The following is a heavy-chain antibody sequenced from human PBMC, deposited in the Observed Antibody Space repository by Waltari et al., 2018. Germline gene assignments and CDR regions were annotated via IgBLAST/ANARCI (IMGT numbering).Heavy chain of an antibody. D-gene: IGHD3-22*01. J-gene: IGHJ3*02. Sequence: TDYYMHWVQQAPGKGLEWMGRVDPEDGETIYAEKFQGRVTITADTSTDTAYMELSSLRSEDTAVYYCAPDSSGYWHAFDIWGQGTMVTVSS. CDR2: VDPEDGET. V-gene: IGHV1-69-2*01. CDR3: APDSSGYWHAFDI. CDR1: TDYY.